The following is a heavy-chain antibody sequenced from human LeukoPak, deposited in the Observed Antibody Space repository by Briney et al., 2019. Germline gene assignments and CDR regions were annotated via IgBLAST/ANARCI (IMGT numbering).Heavy chain of an antibody. J-gene: IGHJ6*02. V-gene: IGHV4-31*03. Sequence: SETLSLTCTVSGGSISSGGYYWSWIRQHPGKGLEWIGYIYYSGSTYYNPSLKSRVTISVDRSKNQFSLKLSSVTAADTAVYYCARAEGYCSGGSCYLDYYGMDVWGQGTTVTVSS. CDR1: GGSISSGGYY. CDR2: IYYSGST. CDR3: ARAEGYCSGGSCYLDYYGMDV. D-gene: IGHD2-15*01.